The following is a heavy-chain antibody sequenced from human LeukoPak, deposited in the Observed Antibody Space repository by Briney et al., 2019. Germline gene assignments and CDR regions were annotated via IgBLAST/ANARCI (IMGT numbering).Heavy chain of an antibody. CDR1: GFTFSSYW. D-gene: IGHD3-16*01. CDR3: ARDARRWGFDY. Sequence: GGSLRLSCAASGFTFSSYWMRWVRQAPGKGLVWVSRINTDGSSTSYADSVKGRFTISRDNAKNTLYLQMNSLRAEDTAVYYCARDARRWGFDYWGQGTLVTVSS. V-gene: IGHV3-74*01. J-gene: IGHJ4*02. CDR2: INTDGSST.